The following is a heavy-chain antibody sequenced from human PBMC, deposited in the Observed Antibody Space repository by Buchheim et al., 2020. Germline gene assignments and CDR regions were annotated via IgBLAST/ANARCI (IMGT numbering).Heavy chain of an antibody. D-gene: IGHD1-26*01. V-gene: IGHV1-2*04. CDR3: AREDSGSYYYAFDI. CDR1: GGTFSSYT. Sequence: QVQLVQSGAEVKKPGSSVKVSCKASGGTFSSYTISWVRQAPGQGLEWMGWINPNSGGTNYAQKFQGWVTMTRDTSISTAYMELSRLGSDDTAVYYCAREDSGSYYYAFDIWGQGT. J-gene: IGHJ3*02. CDR2: INPNSGGT.